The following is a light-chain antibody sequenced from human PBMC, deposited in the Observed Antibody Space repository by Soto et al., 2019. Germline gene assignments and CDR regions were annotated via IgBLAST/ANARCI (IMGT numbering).Light chain of an antibody. CDR3: QQYDSLPYT. CDR2: HAS. J-gene: IGKJ2*01. Sequence: DIQMTHSPSSLSASVGDRVTITCQASQDISTYLNWYQQKPGKAPNLLIYHASILEAGVPSRFSVSGSGTYFTFTISSLQPEDIATYYCQQYDSLPYTFGQGTKLEIK. V-gene: IGKV1-33*01. CDR1: QDISTY.